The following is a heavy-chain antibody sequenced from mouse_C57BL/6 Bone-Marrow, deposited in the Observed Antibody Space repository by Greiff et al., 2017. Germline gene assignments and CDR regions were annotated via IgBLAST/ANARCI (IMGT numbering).Heavy chain of an antibody. J-gene: IGHJ4*01. CDR3: TTGFITTVVAHYYAMDY. CDR1: GFNIKDDY. CDR2: IDPENGDT. Sequence: EVQLQQSGAELVRPGASVKLSCTASGFNIKDDYMHWVKQRPEQGLEWIGWIDPENGDTEYASKFQGKATITADTSSNTAYLQLSSLTSEDTAVYYWTTGFITTVVAHYYAMDYWGQGTSVTVSS. D-gene: IGHD1-1*01. V-gene: IGHV14-4*01.